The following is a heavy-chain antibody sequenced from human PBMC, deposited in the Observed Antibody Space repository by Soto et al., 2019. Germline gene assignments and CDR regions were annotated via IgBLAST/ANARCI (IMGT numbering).Heavy chain of an antibody. V-gene: IGHV3-21*01. Sequence: GGSLRLSCVASGYMFSSYTINWVRLDPGKGLECVSSISTRSSLIYYADSVNGRFTISRDNTKNSAYLQMNSLSAEETAIYYCATLARGGPVTLPLDAWGQGTRVTAPQ. D-gene: IGHD3-10*01. CDR2: ISTRSSLI. J-gene: IGHJ5*02. CDR3: ATLARGGPVTLPLDA. CDR1: GYMFSSYT.